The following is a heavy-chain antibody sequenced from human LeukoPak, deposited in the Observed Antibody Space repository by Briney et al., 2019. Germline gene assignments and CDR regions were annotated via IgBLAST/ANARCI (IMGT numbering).Heavy chain of an antibody. J-gene: IGHJ5*02. V-gene: IGHV1-69*13. D-gene: IGHD3-10*01. Sequence: ASVKVSCKASGGTFSSYAISWVRQAPGQGLEWMGGIIPIFGTANYAQKFQGRVTITADESTSTAYMELSSLRSEDTAVYYCARAAFTMVRGSSWFDPWGQGTLVTVSS. CDR2: IIPIFGTA. CDR1: GGTFSSYA. CDR3: ARAAFTMVRGSSWFDP.